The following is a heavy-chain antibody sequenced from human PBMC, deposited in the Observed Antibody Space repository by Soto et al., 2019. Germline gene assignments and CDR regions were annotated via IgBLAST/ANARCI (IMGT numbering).Heavy chain of an antibody. CDR2: ISSSSTYI. J-gene: IGHJ3*02. CDR3: ARDNYYDVLTAYSNAFDI. V-gene: IGHV3-21*01. Sequence: GGSLRLSCAASGFTFSSYSMNWVRQAPGKGLEWVSSISSSSTYIYYADSLKGRFTISRDNAKNSLYLQMNSLRAEDTAVYYCARDNYYDVLTAYSNAFDIWGQGTMVTVSS. CDR1: GFTFSSYS. D-gene: IGHD3-9*01.